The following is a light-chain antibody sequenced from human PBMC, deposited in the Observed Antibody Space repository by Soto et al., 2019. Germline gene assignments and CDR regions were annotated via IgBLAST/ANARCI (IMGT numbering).Light chain of an antibody. Sequence: EIVLTQSPATLSLSPGERDTLSCRASQSVSSYLAWYQQKPGQAPRLLIYDASNRATGIPARFSGSGSGTDLTLTISSLEPEDFAVYCCQQRSNGPTFGPGTKVDIK. J-gene: IGKJ3*01. V-gene: IGKV3-11*01. CDR2: DAS. CDR1: QSVSSY. CDR3: QQRSNGPT.